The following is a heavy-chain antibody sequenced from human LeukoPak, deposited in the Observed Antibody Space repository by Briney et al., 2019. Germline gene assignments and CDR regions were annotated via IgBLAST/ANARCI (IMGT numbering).Heavy chain of an antibody. CDR2: INLNSGDT. Sequence: ASVKVSCKASGYTFTVYYMHWVRQAPGQGLEWMGWINLNSGDTDYAQKFQGRVTMTRDTSISTAYMELSRLTSDDTAVYYCARDQPALDYWGQGTLVTVSS. V-gene: IGHV1-2*02. CDR1: GYTFTVYY. CDR3: ARDQPALDY. J-gene: IGHJ4*02.